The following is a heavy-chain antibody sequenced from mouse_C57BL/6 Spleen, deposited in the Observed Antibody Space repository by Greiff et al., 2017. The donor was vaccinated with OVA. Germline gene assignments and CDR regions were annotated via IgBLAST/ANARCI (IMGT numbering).Heavy chain of an antibody. D-gene: IGHD2-1*01. CDR3: ARGGYGNYWYFDV. Sequence: VQLQQSGAELVKPGASVKISCKASGYAFSSYWMNWVKQRPGKGLEWIGQIYPGDGDTNYNGKFKGKATLTADKSSSTAYMQLSSLTSEDSAVYFCARGGYGNYWYFDVWGTGTTVTVSS. J-gene: IGHJ1*03. CDR2: IYPGDGDT. CDR1: GYAFSSYW. V-gene: IGHV1-80*01.